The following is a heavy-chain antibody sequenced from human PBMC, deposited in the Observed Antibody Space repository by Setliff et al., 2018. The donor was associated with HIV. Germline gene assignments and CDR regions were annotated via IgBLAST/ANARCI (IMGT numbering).Heavy chain of an antibody. CDR1: GGYISGSSHY. CDR3: ARLRYYDILTGYAFDY. J-gene: IGHJ4*02. V-gene: IGHV4-39*01. CDR2: TSYSENI. Sequence: SETLSLTCTVSGGYISGSSHYWGWIRQPPGKGLEWIGSTSYSENIYYNPSLKSRVTISADTSKKQFSLKLSSVTAADTAVYYCARLRYYDILTGYAFDYWGQGTLVTVSS. D-gene: IGHD3-9*01.